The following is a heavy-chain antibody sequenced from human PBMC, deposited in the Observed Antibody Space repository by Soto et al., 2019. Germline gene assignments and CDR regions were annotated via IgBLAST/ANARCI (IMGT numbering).Heavy chain of an antibody. D-gene: IGHD6-6*01. V-gene: IGHV3-53*02. CDR2: IYSGGST. J-gene: IGHJ4*02. CDR1: GFTVSSYY. Sequence: EVQRVETGGGLIQPGGSLRLSCAAAGFTVSSYYMSWVRQAPGKGLEWVSVIYSGGSTDYADYVKGRFTISRDNSKNTLYLQINSLRAEDTAVYYCARIAARLFFGYFDYWGQGTLVTVSS. CDR3: ARIAARLFFGYFDY.